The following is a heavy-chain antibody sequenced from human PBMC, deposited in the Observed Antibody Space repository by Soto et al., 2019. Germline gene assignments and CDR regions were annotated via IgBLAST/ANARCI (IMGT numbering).Heavy chain of an antibody. V-gene: IGHV3-23*01. CDR2: ISGSGGST. J-gene: IGHJ4*02. CDR1: GLTFSSYA. CDR3: AKGTVGSTLQPYYFEF. Sequence: EVQLLESGGGLVQPGGSLRLSCAVSGLTFSSYAMSWVRQGPGKGLEWVSTISGSGGSTYYADSVKGRFTISRDNSRDTLCLQMKHLRAEDTAVYYCAKGTVGSTLQPYYFEFWGQGTLVTVSS. D-gene: IGHD6-13*01.